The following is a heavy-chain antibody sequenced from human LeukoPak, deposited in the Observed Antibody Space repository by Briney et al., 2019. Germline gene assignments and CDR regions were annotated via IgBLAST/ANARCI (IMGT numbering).Heavy chain of an antibody. Sequence: GGSLRLSCAASGFTFSSYAMRWVRQAPGRGLEWVSVVYSAGTTYYVDSVKGRFTISRDNSKNTLYLQMNSLRAEDTAVYYCTRGIYRPSLTYYFDYWGQGTLVTVSS. CDR3: TRGIYRPSLTYYFDY. D-gene: IGHD4-11*01. J-gene: IGHJ4*02. CDR1: GFTFSSYA. V-gene: IGHV3-23*03. CDR2: VYSAGTT.